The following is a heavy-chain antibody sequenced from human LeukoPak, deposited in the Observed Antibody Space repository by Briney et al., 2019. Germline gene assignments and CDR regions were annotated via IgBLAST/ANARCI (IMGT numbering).Heavy chain of an antibody. CDR3: XXXXXXXXSXGYYSDDAFDI. Sequence: GGSLRLSCAASGFTLSSYSMNWVRQAPGKGLEWVSSISSSSSYIYYADSVKGRFTISRDNAKNSLYLQMNSLRAEDTAVYYCXXXXXXXXSXGYYSDDAFDIWGQGTMVTVSS. D-gene: IGHD3-22*01. J-gene: IGHJ3*02. CDR2: ISSSSSYI. V-gene: IGHV3-21*01. CDR1: GFTLSSYS.